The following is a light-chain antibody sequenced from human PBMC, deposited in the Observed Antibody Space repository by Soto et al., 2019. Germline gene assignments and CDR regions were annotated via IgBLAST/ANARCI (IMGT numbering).Light chain of an antibody. CDR3: SSYAGSINFVV. Sequence: QSALTQPPSASGSPGQSVTISCTGTSSDVGGYNYVSWYQQHPGKAPKLMIYEVSKRPSGVPDRFPGSKSGNTASLTVSGLQAEDEADYYCSSYAGSINFVVFGGGTKVTVL. CDR2: EVS. CDR1: SSDVGGYNY. V-gene: IGLV2-8*01. J-gene: IGLJ2*01.